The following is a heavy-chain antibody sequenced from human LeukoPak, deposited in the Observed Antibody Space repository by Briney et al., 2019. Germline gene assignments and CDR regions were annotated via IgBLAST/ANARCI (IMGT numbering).Heavy chain of an antibody. J-gene: IGHJ4*02. D-gene: IGHD3-22*01. CDR3: ARDNYYYDSSGYFFFPGY. Sequence: ATHSLTCTLSARSMSSYYGSSTRQPAGKGLECIVLIYTSGSNNYNTSITSRVSISVDTYKNQFTLKLSSMTAADKDVYYCARDNYYYDSSGYFFFPGYWGQGTLVTVSS. V-gene: IGHV4-4*07. CDR2: IYTSGSN. CDR1: ARSMSSYY.